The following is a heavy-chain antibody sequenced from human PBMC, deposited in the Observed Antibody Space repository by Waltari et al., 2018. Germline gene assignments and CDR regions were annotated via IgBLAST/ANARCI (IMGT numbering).Heavy chain of an antibody. D-gene: IGHD4-4*01. V-gene: IGHV4-30-4*08. Sequence: QVQLQESGPGLVKPSQTLSLTCTVSGGSISSGDYYWSWIRQPPGKGLEWIGYIYYSGSTYYHPSLKSRVTISVDTSKNQFSLKLSSVTAADTAVYYCARSSTVTTVYYGMDVWGQGTTVTVSS. CDR3: ARSSTVTTVYYGMDV. J-gene: IGHJ6*02. CDR2: IYYSGST. CDR1: GGSISSGDYY.